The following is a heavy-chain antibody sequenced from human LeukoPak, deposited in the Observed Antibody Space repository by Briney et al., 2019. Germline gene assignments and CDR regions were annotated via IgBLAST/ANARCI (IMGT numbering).Heavy chain of an antibody. J-gene: IGHJ4*02. CDR2: IYTSGST. D-gene: IGHD3-3*01. CDR3: ARDFLHYDFWSACLS. V-gene: IGHV4-61*02. Sequence: SETLSLTCTVSGGSISSGSYYWSWIRQPAGKGLEWIGRIYTSGSTNYNPSLKSRVTISVDTSKNQFSLKLSSVTAADTAVYYCARDFLHYDFWSACLSWGQGTLVTVSS. CDR1: GGSISSGSYY.